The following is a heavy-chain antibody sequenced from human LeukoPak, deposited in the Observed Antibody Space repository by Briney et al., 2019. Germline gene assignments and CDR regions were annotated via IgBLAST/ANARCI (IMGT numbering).Heavy chain of an antibody. CDR3: ARQKWFGELFTRYFDY. CDR2: MNPNSGNT. Sequence: GASVNVSCKASGYTFTSYDINWVRQATGQGLEWMGWMNPNSGNTGYAQKFQGRVTMTRNTSISTAYMELSSLRSEDTAVYYCARQKWFGELFTRYFDYWGQGALVTVSS. J-gene: IGHJ4*02. V-gene: IGHV1-8*01. D-gene: IGHD3-10*01. CDR1: GYTFTSYD.